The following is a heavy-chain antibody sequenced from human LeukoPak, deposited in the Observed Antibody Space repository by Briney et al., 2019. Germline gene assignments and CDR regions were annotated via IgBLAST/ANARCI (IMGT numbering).Heavy chain of an antibody. CDR1: GGTFSSYA. J-gene: IGHJ5*02. Sequence: SVKVSCKASGGTFSSYAISWVRQAPGQGLEWIGRIIPILGIANYAQKFQGRVTITADKSTSTAYMELSSLRSEDTAVYYCARGTTTDPFDPWGQGTLVTVSS. D-gene: IGHD1-1*01. V-gene: IGHV1-69*04. CDR2: IIPILGIA. CDR3: ARGTTTDPFDP.